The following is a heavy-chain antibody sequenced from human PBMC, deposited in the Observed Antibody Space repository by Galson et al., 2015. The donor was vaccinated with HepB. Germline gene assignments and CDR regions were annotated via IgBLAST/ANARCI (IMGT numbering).Heavy chain of an antibody. CDR3: ASQLLWFGSTGRNQKSKSDY. V-gene: IGHV4-34*01. J-gene: IGHJ4*02. D-gene: IGHD3-10*01. CDR2: INHSGST. CDR1: GFTFSSYG. Sequence: LRLSCAASGFTFSSYGMHWIRQPPGKGLEWIGEINHSGSTNYNPSLKSRVTISVDTSKNQFSLKLSSVTAADTAVYYCASQLLWFGSTGRNQKSKSDYWGQGTLVTVSS.